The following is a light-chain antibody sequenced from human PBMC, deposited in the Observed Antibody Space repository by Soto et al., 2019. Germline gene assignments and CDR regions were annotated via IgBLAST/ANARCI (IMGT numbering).Light chain of an antibody. V-gene: IGLV1-40*01. CDR2: GNS. J-gene: IGLJ2*01. Sequence: QSVLTQPPSVSGAPGQRLTISCTGSSSNIGAGYDVHWYQQLPGTAPKLLIYGNSNRPSGAPERFSGSKSGTSASLAITGLQAQDEADYYCQSYDNSLSAYVVFGGGTKLTVL. CDR3: QSYDNSLSAYVV. CDR1: SSNIGAGYD.